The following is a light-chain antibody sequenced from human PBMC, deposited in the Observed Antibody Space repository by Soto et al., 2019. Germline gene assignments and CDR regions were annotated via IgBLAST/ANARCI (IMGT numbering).Light chain of an antibody. V-gene: IGKV1-5*03. CDR1: QTISSW. J-gene: IGKJ1*01. CDR2: KAS. Sequence: DIQMTQSPSTLSGSVGDRVTITCRASQTISSWLAWYQQKPGKAPKLLIYKASTLKSGVPSRFSGSGSGTEFILTISSLQPDDFAYYYCQHYNSYSEAFGQGTKVELK. CDR3: QHYNSYSEA.